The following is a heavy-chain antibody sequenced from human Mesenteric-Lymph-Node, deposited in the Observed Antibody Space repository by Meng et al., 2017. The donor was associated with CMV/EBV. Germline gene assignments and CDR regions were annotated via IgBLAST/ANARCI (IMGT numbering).Heavy chain of an antibody. Sequence: GASLMISCVASGFTCNNYAFTWVRQAAGKGLEWVSVISSGDSSTYYADSVKGRFTISRDNSKDTLHLQMNSMRPDDTALYYCAKASLPTRSLGWLLTDSFDSWGQGTLVTVSS. D-gene: IGHD3-3*01. CDR3: AKASLPTRSLGWLLTDSFDS. CDR1: GFTCNNYA. J-gene: IGHJ4*02. CDR2: ISSGDSST. V-gene: IGHV3-23*03.